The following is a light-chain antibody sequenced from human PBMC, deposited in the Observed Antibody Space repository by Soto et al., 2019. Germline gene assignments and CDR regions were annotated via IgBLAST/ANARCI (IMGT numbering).Light chain of an antibody. CDR1: SSNIGAGYE. J-gene: IGLJ2*01. Sequence: QSVLTQPPSVSGAPGQRVVIFCTGSSSNIGAGYEVHWYQQVPGRAPTLLIQGNINRPSGVPDRFFGSKSDTSASLAITWLQGENEGDFFRPFFDSSLGGVIFGGGTQLTVL. CDR3: PFFDSSLGGVI. CDR2: GNI. V-gene: IGLV1-40*01.